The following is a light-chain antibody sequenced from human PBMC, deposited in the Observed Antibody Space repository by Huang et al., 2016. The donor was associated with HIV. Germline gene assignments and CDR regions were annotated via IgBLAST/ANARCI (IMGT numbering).Light chain of an antibody. Sequence: DIVMTQSPDSLAVPLGERATINCTSSRSVLFPANHKNFLAWYQQKSGQPPKLLLYWASTRESGVPDRFSGSWSGTVFTLTVANLQAEDVGVFYCQQYSSVPYTFGQGTKLEIK. CDR2: WAS. V-gene: IGKV4-1*01. CDR1: RSVLFPANHKNF. J-gene: IGKJ2*01. CDR3: QQYSSVPYT.